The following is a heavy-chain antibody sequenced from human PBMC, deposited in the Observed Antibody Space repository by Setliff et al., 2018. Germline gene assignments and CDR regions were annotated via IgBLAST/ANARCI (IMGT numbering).Heavy chain of an antibody. CDR1: GFAFSKYW. D-gene: IGHD7-27*01. Sequence: GGSLRLSCGASGFAFSKYWMYWVRQVPGKGLVWVSRISPDGTITNYADSVKGRFTISRDYAKSTLYLQMSSLRGEDTAVYFCASIDWGENFYNTDVWGKGTTVTVSS. CDR2: ISPDGTIT. J-gene: IGHJ6*03. V-gene: IGHV3-74*01. CDR3: ASIDWGENFYNTDV.